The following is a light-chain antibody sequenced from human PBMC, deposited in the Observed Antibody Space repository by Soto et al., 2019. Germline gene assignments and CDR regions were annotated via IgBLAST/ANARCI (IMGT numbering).Light chain of an antibody. V-gene: IGKV3-20*01. Sequence: DIVLTQSPGTLSLSPGERATLSCRSSQTIRTNYLAWYRQKPGQAPWLIIYGAFNRAGGVPDRFSGTVSGTEFTLTISRLEPEDVAVYYCQQYGSSPRTFGQGTKVDIK. CDR3: QQYGSSPRT. CDR2: GAF. CDR1: QTIRTNY. J-gene: IGKJ1*01.